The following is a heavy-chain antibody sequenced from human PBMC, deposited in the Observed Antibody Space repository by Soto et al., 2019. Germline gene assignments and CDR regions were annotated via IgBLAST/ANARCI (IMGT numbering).Heavy chain of an antibody. Sequence: SETLSLTCTVSGGSISSGGYYWSWIRQHPGKGPEWIGYIYYSGSTYYNPSLKSRVTISVDTSKNQFSLKLSSVTAADTSVYYCARVSGDYYGSSGLADAFDIWGQGTMVTVSS. D-gene: IGHD3-22*01. CDR2: IYYSGST. V-gene: IGHV4-31*03. CDR3: ARVSGDYYGSSGLADAFDI. J-gene: IGHJ3*02. CDR1: GGSISSGGYY.